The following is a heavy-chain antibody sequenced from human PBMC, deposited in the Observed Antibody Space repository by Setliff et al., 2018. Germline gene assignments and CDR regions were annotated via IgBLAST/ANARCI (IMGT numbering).Heavy chain of an antibody. J-gene: IGHJ4*02. CDR3: ARHRVGNSGYAIPILDF. D-gene: IGHD5-12*01. CDR2: IYPGDSDT. V-gene: IGHV5-51*01. Sequence: PGESLKISCKASGYIFTNYWIGWVRQMPGKGLEWMGVIYPGDSDTRYSPSFQGQVTISADKSISTAYLQWSSLKASDTAIYYCARHRVGNSGYAIPILDFWGQGALVTVSS. CDR1: GYIFTNYW.